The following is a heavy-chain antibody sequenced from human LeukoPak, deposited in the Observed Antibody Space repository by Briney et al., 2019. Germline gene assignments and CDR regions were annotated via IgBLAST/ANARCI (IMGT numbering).Heavy chain of an antibody. Sequence: GGSLRLSCAASGFTFSSYSMTWVRQAPGKGLEWVSSISSSSSYIYYADSVKGRFTISRDNAKNSLYLQMNSLRAEDTAVYYCARDGSYGSTLDYYYYMDVWGKGTTVTVSS. D-gene: IGHD1-26*01. V-gene: IGHV3-21*01. CDR2: ISSSSSYI. CDR1: GFTFSSYS. CDR3: ARDGSYGSTLDYYYYMDV. J-gene: IGHJ6*03.